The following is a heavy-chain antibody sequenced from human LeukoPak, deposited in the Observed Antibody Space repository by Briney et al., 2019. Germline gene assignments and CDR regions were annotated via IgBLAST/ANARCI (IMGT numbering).Heavy chain of an antibody. V-gene: IGHV3-21*01. CDR3: AIVPEYSGSQSYFHH. J-gene: IGHJ4*02. D-gene: IGHD1-26*01. Sequence: GGSLRLSCAASGFTFSSYSMNWVRQAPGKGLEWVSSISSSSSYIYYADSVKGRFTIYRDNAKNSLYVQMNSLRVKDTAVYYCAIVPEYSGSQSYFHHWGQGTLVTVSS. CDR2: ISSSSSYI. CDR1: GFTFSSYS.